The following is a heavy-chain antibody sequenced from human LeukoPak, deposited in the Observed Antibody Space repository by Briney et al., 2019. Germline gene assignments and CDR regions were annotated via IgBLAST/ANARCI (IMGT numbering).Heavy chain of an antibody. Sequence: ASVKVSCKASGYTFTGYYMHWVRQAPGQGLEWMGWMNPNSGNTGYAQKFQGRVTMTRNTSISTAYMELSSLRSEDTAVYYCARAGPAVLWFGELSYNWFDPWGQGTLVTVSS. CDR3: ARAGPAVLWFGELSYNWFDP. CDR2: MNPNSGNT. V-gene: IGHV1-8*02. CDR1: GYTFTGYY. J-gene: IGHJ5*02. D-gene: IGHD3-10*01.